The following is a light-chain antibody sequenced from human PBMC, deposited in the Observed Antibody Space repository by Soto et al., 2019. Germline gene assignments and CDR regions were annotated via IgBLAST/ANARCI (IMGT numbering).Light chain of an antibody. J-gene: IGLJ3*02. CDR1: SSDVGDYEH. CDR3: SLYTIRSTGV. CDR2: DVT. V-gene: IGLV2-18*01. Sequence: QSALTQPPSVSGSPGQSVTISCTVTSSDVGDYEHVSWYQQAPGTAPKLIIFDVTNRPSGVPDRFSGSKSGNTPSLTIFGLQAEDEADYYCSLYTIRSTGVFGGGTKVTVL.